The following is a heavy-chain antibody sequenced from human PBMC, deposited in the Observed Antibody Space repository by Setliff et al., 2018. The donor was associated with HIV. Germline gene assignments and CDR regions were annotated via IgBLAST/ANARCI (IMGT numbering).Heavy chain of an antibody. V-gene: IGHV4-38-2*01. CDR1: SYSISSGYY. CDR2: IYHSGST. J-gene: IGHJ5*02. CDR3: ARRSDWFDP. Sequence: SETLSLTCAVSSYSISSGYYWGWIRQPPGKGLEWIGNIYHSGSTYYNPSLKSRVTISVDTSKNQFSLKLSSVTAADTAVYYCARRSDWFDPWGQGTLVTVSS.